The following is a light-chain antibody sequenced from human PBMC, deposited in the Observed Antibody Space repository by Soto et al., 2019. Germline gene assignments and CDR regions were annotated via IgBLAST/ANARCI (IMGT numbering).Light chain of an antibody. CDR3: SSYTTSSTVV. J-gene: IGLJ7*01. V-gene: IGLV2-14*03. CDR2: DVS. Sequence: QSVLTQPASVSGSPGQSITISCTGTSSDVGAYNYVSWYQQHPGKAPKLMICDVSNRPSGVSNRFSGSKSANTASLTISGLQAEDAADYYCSSYTTSSTVVFGGGTQLTVL. CDR1: SSDVGAYNY.